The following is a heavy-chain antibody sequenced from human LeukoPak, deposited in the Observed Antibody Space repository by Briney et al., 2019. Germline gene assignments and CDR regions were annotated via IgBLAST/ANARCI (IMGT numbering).Heavy chain of an antibody. J-gene: IGHJ4*02. CDR2: IKQDGSER. CDR3: ARDLRVSIIRGSFDY. D-gene: IGHD3-10*01. CDR1: GFTFSSYS. Sequence: GGPLRLSCAASGFTFSSYSMTWVRQAPGKGLEWVASIKQDGSERSYVDSVQGRFTISRDNAKNSLYLQVDSLRIEDTAVYYCARDLRVSIIRGSFDYWGQGTLVSVSS. V-gene: IGHV3-7*01.